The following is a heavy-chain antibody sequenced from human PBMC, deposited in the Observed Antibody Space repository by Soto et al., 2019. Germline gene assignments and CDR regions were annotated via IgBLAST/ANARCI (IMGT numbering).Heavy chain of an antibody. CDR2: ISAYNGNT. D-gene: IGHD2-21*02. CDR3: ARSYCGGDCYAKDFDY. CDR1: GYTFTSYG. Sequence: ASVKVSCKASGYTFTSYGISWVRQAPGQGLEWMGWISAYNGNTNYAQKLQGRVTMTTDTSTSTAYMELRSLRSDDTAVYYCARSYCGGDCYAKDFDYWGHGTLVTVSS. J-gene: IGHJ4*01. V-gene: IGHV1-18*01.